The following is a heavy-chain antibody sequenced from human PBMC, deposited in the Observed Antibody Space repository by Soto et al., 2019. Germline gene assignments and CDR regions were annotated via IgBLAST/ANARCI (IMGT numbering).Heavy chain of an antibody. CDR1: GGTFSSYA. J-gene: IGHJ5*02. CDR3: ARDGTPTVTTFSWFDP. CDR2: IIPIFGTA. D-gene: IGHD4-17*01. Sequence: ASVKVSCKASGGTFSSYAISWVRQAPGQGLEWMGGIIPIFGTANYAQKFQGRVTITADESTSTAYMELSSLRSEDTAVYYCARDGTPTVTTFSWFDPWGQGTLVTVSS. V-gene: IGHV1-69*13.